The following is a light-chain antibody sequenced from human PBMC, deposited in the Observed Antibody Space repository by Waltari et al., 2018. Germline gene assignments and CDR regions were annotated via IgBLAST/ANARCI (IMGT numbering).Light chain of an antibody. CDR3: QQSYSTPIT. Sequence: DIQMTQSPSSLSASVGDRVTITCRASQSISNYLKWCQQKPGKAPKLLIFAASSLQSGVPSRFSGSGSGTDFTLTISSLQPEDFATYYCQQSYSTPITFGQGTRLEIK. CDR2: AAS. V-gene: IGKV1-39*01. J-gene: IGKJ5*01. CDR1: QSISNY.